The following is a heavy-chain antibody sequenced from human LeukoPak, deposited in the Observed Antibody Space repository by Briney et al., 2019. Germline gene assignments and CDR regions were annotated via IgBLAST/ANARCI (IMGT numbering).Heavy chain of an antibody. CDR1: GYTFTGYY. J-gene: IGHJ4*02. Sequence: ASVTVSCKASGYTFTGYYMHWVRQAPGQGVEWMGWINPNSGGTNYAQKFQGRVTMTRDTAISTAYMELSRLRSDDTAVYYCARVEEGGCSSTSCQTFDYWGQGTLVTVSS. V-gene: IGHV1-2*02. CDR2: INPNSGGT. D-gene: IGHD2-2*01. CDR3: ARVEEGGCSSTSCQTFDY.